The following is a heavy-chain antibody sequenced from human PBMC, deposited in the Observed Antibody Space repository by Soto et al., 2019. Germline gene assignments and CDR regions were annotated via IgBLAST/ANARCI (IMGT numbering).Heavy chain of an antibody. CDR2: ISSSSTI. J-gene: IGHJ6*02. CDR1: GFTFSSYS. Sequence: PGGSLRLSCAASGFTFSSYSMNWVRQAPGKGLEWVSYISSSSTIYYADSVKGRFTISRDNAKNSLYLQMNSLRDEDTAVYYCAGWELGYYYYGMDVWGQGTTVTVSS. D-gene: IGHD1-26*01. V-gene: IGHV3-48*02. CDR3: AGWELGYYYYGMDV.